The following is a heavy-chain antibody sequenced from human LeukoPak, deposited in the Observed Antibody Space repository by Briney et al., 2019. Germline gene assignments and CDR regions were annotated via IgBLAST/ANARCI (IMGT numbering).Heavy chain of an antibody. J-gene: IGHJ3*02. D-gene: IGHD2-2*02. CDR3: ARDKDIVVVPAAIKPPRRAFDI. CDR2: IIPILGIA. CDR1: GGTFSSYT. Sequence: SVKVSCKASGGTFSSYTISWVRQAPGQGLEWMGRIIPILGIANYAQKFQGRVTITADKSTSTAYMELSSLRSEDTAVYYCARDKDIVVVPAAIKPPRRAFDIWGQGTMVTVSS. V-gene: IGHV1-69*04.